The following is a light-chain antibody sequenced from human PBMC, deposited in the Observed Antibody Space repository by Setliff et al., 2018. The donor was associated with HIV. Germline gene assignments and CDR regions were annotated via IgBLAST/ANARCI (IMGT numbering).Light chain of an antibody. CDR3: SPFTSSSSYV. CDR2: EVS. Sequence: QSALTQPASVSGSPGQSITISCTGTSNDFGSYDYVSWYQHQPGKVPKLMIYEVSNRPSGVSDRFSGSKSGNTASLTISGLQTEDEAGYYCSPFTSSSSYVFGTGTKVTVL. CDR1: SNDFGSYDY. V-gene: IGLV2-14*01. J-gene: IGLJ1*01.